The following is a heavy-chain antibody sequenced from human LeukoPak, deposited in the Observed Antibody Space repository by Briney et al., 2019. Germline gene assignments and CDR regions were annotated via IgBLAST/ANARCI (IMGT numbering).Heavy chain of an antibody. V-gene: IGHV4-59*01. CDR1: GGSISSYY. CDR3: ARDKVNWYFDL. Sequence: KPSETLSLTCTVSGGSISSYYWIWIRQPPGKGLEWIGYIYYSGSTNYNPSLKSLVTISVDTSKNQFSLKLSSVTAADTAVYYCARDKVNWYFDLWGRGTLVTVSS. CDR2: IYYSGST. J-gene: IGHJ2*01.